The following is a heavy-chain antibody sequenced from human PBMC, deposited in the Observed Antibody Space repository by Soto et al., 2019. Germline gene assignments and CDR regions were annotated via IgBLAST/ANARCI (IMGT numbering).Heavy chain of an antibody. CDR1: GGTFSSYA. Sequence: ASVKVSCKASGGTFSSYAISWVRQAPGQGLEWMGGIIPIFGTANYAQKFQGRVTITADESTSTAYMELSSLRSEDTAVYYCARGLGRRLRFLEWLSVPFDPWGQGTLVTVSS. D-gene: IGHD3-3*01. J-gene: IGHJ5*02. CDR3: ARGLGRRLRFLEWLSVPFDP. CDR2: IIPIFGTA. V-gene: IGHV1-69*13.